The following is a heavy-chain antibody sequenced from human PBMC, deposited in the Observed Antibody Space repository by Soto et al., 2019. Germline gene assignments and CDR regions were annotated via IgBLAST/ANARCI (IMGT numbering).Heavy chain of an antibody. CDR1: GGSISSYY. CDR2: IYYSGST. V-gene: IGHV4-59*01. Sequence: SETLSLTCTVSGGSISSYYWSWIRQPPGKGLEWIGYIYYSGSTNYNPPLKSRVTISVDTSKNQFALKLSSVTAADTAVYYCARDIYSDGMDVWGQGTTVT. D-gene: IGHD2-15*01. CDR3: ARDIYSDGMDV. J-gene: IGHJ6*02.